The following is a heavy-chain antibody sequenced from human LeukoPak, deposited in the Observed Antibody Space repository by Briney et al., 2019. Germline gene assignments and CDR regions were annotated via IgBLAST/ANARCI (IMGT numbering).Heavy chain of an antibody. CDR1: GFTLSTNG. CDR3: AREGPYYFDY. V-gene: IGHV3-30*03. CDR2: ISYDGSNK. J-gene: IGHJ4*02. Sequence: GGSLRLSCAASGFTLSTNGMHWVRQAPGKGLEWVAVISYDGSNKYYADSVKGRFTISRDNSKNTLYLQMNSLRAEDTAVYYCAREGPYYFDYWGQGTLVTVSS.